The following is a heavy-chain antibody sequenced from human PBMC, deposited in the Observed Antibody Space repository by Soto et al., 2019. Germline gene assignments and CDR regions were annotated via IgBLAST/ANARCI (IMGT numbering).Heavy chain of an antibody. CDR1: GYTFTSYG. CDR3: SRDVLNDYGAYKAYILYYFDY. Sequence: QVQLVQSGAEVKKPGASVKVSCKASGYTFTSYGISWVRQAPGQGLEWMGWISAYNGNTNYAPNLQGRVTMTTDTSTSTSYMELRSLISDDTAVYYCSRDVLNDYGAYKAYILYYFDYWGQGTLVTVSS. J-gene: IGHJ4*02. CDR2: ISAYNGNT. V-gene: IGHV1-18*04. D-gene: IGHD4-17*01.